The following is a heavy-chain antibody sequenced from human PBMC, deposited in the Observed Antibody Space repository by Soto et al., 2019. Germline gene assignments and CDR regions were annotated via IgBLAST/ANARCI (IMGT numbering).Heavy chain of an antibody. D-gene: IGHD1-26*01. V-gene: IGHV3-30-3*01. Sequence: GSLLPPGTASGSTLGGYVLHWVRQAPGKGLEWVALISYDGSDKNYGDSVKGRFTISRDNSKNTLYLQMDSLRAEDTAMYYSATGRKWEPSYGMDVWGQGTTVTVSS. J-gene: IGHJ6*02. CDR3: ATGRKWEPSYGMDV. CDR2: ISYDGSDK. CDR1: GSTLGGYV.